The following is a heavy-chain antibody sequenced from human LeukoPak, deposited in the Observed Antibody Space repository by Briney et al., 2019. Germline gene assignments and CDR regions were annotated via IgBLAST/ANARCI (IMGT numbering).Heavy chain of an antibody. Sequence: GRSLRLSCAASGFTFSSYAMHWVRQAPGKGLEWVAVISYDGSNKYYADSVKGRFTISRDNSKNTLYLQLNSLRAEDTAVYYCARDLESSGYLFFDYWGQGTLVTVSS. J-gene: IGHJ4*02. CDR1: GFTFSSYA. D-gene: IGHD3-22*01. V-gene: IGHV3-30-3*01. CDR2: ISYDGSNK. CDR3: ARDLESSGYLFFDY.